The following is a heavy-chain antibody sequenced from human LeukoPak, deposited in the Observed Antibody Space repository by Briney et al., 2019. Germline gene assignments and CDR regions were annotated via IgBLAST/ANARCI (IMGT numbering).Heavy chain of an antibody. Sequence: SETLSLTCTVSGGSMNNYYWSWIRQAPGKGLEWIGYISDSGSTNYNPSLGGRVTISVDTSKNQFSLKLTSVTAADTALYYCARYDYGDCWFDPWGQGTLVTVSS. J-gene: IGHJ5*02. D-gene: IGHD4-17*01. CDR2: ISDSGST. CDR3: ARYDYGDCWFDP. V-gene: IGHV4-59*01. CDR1: GGSMNNYY.